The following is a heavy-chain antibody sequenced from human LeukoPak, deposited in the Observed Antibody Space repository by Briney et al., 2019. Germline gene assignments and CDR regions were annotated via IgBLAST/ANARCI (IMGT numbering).Heavy chain of an antibody. Sequence: SETLSLTCAVSGGSISSGGYSWSWIRQPPGKGLEWIGYIYHSGSTYYNPSLKSRVTISVDRSKNQFSLKLSSVTAADTAVYYCARDRVVGATRWFDPWGQGTLVTVSS. D-gene: IGHD1-26*01. J-gene: IGHJ5*02. CDR1: GGSISSGGYS. CDR2: IYHSGST. V-gene: IGHV4-30-2*01. CDR3: ARDRVVGATRWFDP.